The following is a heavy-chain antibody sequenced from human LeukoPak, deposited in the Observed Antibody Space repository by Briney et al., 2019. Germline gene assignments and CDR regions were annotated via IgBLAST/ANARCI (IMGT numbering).Heavy chain of an antibody. V-gene: IGHV4-31*03. Sequence: PSQTLSLTCTVSGGSISSGGYYWSWIRQHPGKGLEWIGYIYYSGSTYYNPSLKSRVTISVDTSKNQFSLKLSSVTAADTAVYYCAMGELLSRALDYWGQGTLVTVSS. CDR1: GGSISSGGYY. D-gene: IGHD3-10*01. J-gene: IGHJ4*02. CDR3: AMGELLSRALDY. CDR2: IYYSGST.